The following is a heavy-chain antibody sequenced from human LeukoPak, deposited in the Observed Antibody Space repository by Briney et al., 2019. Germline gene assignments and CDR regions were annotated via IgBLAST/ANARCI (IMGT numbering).Heavy chain of an antibody. J-gene: IGHJ4*02. Sequence: PGGSLRLSCGASGLAFSSYAMSWVRQAPGKGLEWVSTISVASNTFYADSVKGRFTISRDNSRNTVYLQMTSLRADDTAVYYCADYGVSGVRNNFYWGQGTLVTVSS. V-gene: IGHV3-23*01. D-gene: IGHD3-3*01. CDR2: ISVASNT. CDR1: GLAFSSYA. CDR3: ADYGVSGVRNNFY.